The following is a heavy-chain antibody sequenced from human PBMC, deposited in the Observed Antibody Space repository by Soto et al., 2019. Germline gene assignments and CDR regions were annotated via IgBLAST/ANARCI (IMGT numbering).Heavy chain of an antibody. CDR3: AKDSDFRDRIFWYFDL. Sequence: EVQLLESGGGLVQPGGSLRLSCAASGFTLSSYAMGWVRQAPGKGLEWVSTMSGSGGSPYYADSVKGRFTISRDNSKNLLYLQMNSLRAEDTAVYYCAKDSDFRDRIFWYFDLWGRGTLVTVSS. CDR1: GFTLSSYA. J-gene: IGHJ2*01. V-gene: IGHV3-23*01. CDR2: MSGSGGSP. D-gene: IGHD2-15*01.